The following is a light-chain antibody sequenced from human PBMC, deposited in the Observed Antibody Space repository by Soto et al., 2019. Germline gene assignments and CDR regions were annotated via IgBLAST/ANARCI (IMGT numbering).Light chain of an antibody. CDR3: QQYNADSYT. CDR2: KAS. J-gene: IGKJ2*01. CDR1: QNINIW. Sequence: DIQMTQSPSTLSASVGDRVTITCRASQNINIWLAWYQQKPGKAPKLLIYKASSLECGVPSRFSGSGSGTEFTLTISSLQPCDLATYYCQQYNADSYTFSPWTKLEIK. V-gene: IGKV1-5*03.